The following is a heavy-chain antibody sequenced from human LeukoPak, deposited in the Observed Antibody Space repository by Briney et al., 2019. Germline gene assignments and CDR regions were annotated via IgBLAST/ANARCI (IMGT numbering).Heavy chain of an antibody. V-gene: IGHV4-34*12. CDR3: AKSNGYGLVDI. CDR2: IFYSGST. D-gene: IGHD3-10*01. CDR1: GGSLSGYY. J-gene: IGHJ3*02. Sequence: SETLSLTCAVSGGSLSGYYWTWIRQPPGKGLEWIGNIFYSGSTYYSPPLKSRLSISLDTSRNQFFLRLNSVTAADTAVYYCAKSNGYGLVDIWGQGTMVTVSS.